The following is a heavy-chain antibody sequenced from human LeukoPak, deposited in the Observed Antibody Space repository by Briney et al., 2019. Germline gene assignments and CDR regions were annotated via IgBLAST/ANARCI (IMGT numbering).Heavy chain of an antibody. CDR1: GFTFRNYG. D-gene: IGHD6-13*01. CDR2: ISGSGYIT. Sequence: GGSLRLSCAASGFTFRNYGMNWVRQAPGKGLEWVSAISGSGYITYYADSVRGRFTISRDNSNNTLYLQMNSLRAEDTAVYYCAKDPAYSSSRLYYFDYWGQGTLVTVSS. CDR3: AKDPAYSSSRLYYFDY. J-gene: IGHJ4*02. V-gene: IGHV3-23*01.